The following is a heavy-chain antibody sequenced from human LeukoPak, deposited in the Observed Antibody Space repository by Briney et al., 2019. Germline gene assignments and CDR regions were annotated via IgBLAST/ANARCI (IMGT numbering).Heavy chain of an antibody. V-gene: IGHV3-23*01. CDR1: GFTFSSYA. J-gene: IGHJ4*02. Sequence: GGSLRLSCATSGFTFSSYAMNWVRQAPGKGLDWVSGIGASGDHTFYADSVKGRFTISRDNSKNSLYLQMNSLRTEDTALYYCAKGYTAMAPYYFDYWGQGTLVTVSS. D-gene: IGHD5-18*01. CDR2: IGASGDHT. CDR3: AKGYTAMAPYYFDY.